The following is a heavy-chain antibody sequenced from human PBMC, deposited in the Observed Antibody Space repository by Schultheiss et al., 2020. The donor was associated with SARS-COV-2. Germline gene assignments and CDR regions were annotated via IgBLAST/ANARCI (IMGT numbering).Heavy chain of an antibody. CDR3: ARVGGMVRGAEVRKKYYFDY. J-gene: IGHJ4*01. Sequence: SETLSLTCAVYGGSFSGYYWSWIRQPPGKGLEWIGEINHSGSTNYNASLKSRVTISVDTSKNQFSLKLSSVTAADTAVYYCARVGGMVRGAEVRKKYYFDYWGQGTLVTVSS. V-gene: IGHV4-34*01. CDR2: INHSGST. CDR1: GGSFSGYY. D-gene: IGHD3-10*01.